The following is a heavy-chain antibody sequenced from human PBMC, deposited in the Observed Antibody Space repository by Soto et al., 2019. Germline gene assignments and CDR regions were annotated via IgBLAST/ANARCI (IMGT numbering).Heavy chain of an antibody. CDR3: ARAYRTAYYYDSSAYYYFKYFDP. CDR2: IYYSGST. V-gene: IGHV4-31*03. CDR1: GGSISSGGYY. J-gene: IGHJ5*02. D-gene: IGHD3-22*01. Sequence: PSETLSLTCSVSGGSISSGGYYWSWIRQHPGQGLEWIGYIYYSGSTYYNPSLKSRVTISVDTSKNQFSLKLSSVTAADTAVYYCARAYRTAYYYDSSAYYYFKYFDPWGQGTLVTVSS.